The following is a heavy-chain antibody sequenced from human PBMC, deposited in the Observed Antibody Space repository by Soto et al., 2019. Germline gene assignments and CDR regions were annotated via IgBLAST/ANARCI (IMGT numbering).Heavy chain of an antibody. V-gene: IGHV4-30-2*01. CDR2: IYHSGST. Sequence: SETLSLTCTVSGGSISSGGYSWSWIRQPPGKGLEWIGYIYHSGSTYYNPSLKSRVTISVDRSKNQFSLKLSSVTAADTAVYYCARAGRYSYGCDYWGQGTLVTVSS. CDR3: ARAGRYSYGCDY. D-gene: IGHD5-18*01. J-gene: IGHJ4*02. CDR1: GGSISSGGYS.